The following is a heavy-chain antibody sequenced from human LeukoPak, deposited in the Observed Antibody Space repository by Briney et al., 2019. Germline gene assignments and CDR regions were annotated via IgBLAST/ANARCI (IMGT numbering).Heavy chain of an antibody. CDR2: MNPSSGNT. V-gene: IGHV1-8*01. CDR3: ARGYCSSTSCQIPL. J-gene: IGHJ4*02. CDR1: GYTFSNYD. D-gene: IGHD2-2*01. Sequence: ASVKVSCKASGYTFSNYDITWVRQATGQGLEWMGWMNPSSGNTGYAQKFQGRVTMTGNTSISIAYMELSSLRSEDTAVYYCARGYCSSTSCQIPLWGQGTLVTVSS.